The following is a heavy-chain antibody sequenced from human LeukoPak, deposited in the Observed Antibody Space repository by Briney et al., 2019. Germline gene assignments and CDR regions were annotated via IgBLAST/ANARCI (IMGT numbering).Heavy chain of an antibody. V-gene: IGHV3-9*03. D-gene: IGHD6-13*01. J-gene: IGHJ2*01. CDR1: GFTFDDYA. CDR3: AKARTFSSPEQQRRSPGRWYFDL. CDR2: ISWNSGSI. Sequence: GRSLRLSCAASGFTFDDYAMHWVRQAPGKGLEWVSGISWNSGSIGYADSVKGRFTISRDNAKNSLYLQMNSLRAEDMALYYCAKARTFSSPEQQRRSPGRWYFDLWGRGTLVTVSS.